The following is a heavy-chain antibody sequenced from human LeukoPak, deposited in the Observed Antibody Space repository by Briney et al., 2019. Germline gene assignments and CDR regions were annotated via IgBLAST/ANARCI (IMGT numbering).Heavy chain of an antibody. CDR3: ARGSGVLLPGWGAFDI. CDR2: IYTSGST. D-gene: IGHD2/OR15-2a*01. V-gene: IGHV4-61*02. CDR1: GGSISSGSYY. J-gene: IGHJ3*02. Sequence: PSQTLSLTCTVSGGSISSGSYYWSWIRQPAGKGLEWIGRIYTSGSTNYNPSLKSRVTISVDTSKNQFSLKLSSVTAADTAVYYCARGSGVLLPGWGAFDIWGQGTMVTVSS.